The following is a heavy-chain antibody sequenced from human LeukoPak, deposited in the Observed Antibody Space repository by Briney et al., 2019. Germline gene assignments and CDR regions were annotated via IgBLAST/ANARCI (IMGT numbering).Heavy chain of an antibody. V-gene: IGHV3-53*01. D-gene: IGHD5-12*01. CDR1: GFTVSSNY. CDR3: AKHSYRVDSFTDY. J-gene: IGHJ4*02. CDR2: IYSGGST. Sequence: GGSLTLSCAASGFTVSSNYMSWVRHAPGKGLEWVSVIYSGGSTYYADSLKGRFTISRDNSKNTLYLQMNSLRAEDAAVYYCAKHSYRVDSFTDYWGQGTLVTVSS.